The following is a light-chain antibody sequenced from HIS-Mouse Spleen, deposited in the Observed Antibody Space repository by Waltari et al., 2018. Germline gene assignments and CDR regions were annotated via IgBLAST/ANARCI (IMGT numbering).Light chain of an antibody. CDR2: AAS. Sequence: AIRMTQSPSSFSASTGDRVTITCRASQGSSSYLAWYQQKPGKAPKLLIYAASTLQSGVPSMFSGSGSGTDFTLTISCLQSEDFATYYCQQYYSYRFTFGPGTKVDIK. CDR1: QGSSSY. V-gene: IGKV1-8*01. J-gene: IGKJ3*01. CDR3: QQYYSYRFT.